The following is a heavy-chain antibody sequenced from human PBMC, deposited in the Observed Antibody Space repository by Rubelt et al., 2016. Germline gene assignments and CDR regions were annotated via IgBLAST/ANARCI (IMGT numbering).Heavy chain of an antibody. CDR1: GYTFTSYY. CDR3: AREVGATDL. CDR2: IKPSAGST. V-gene: IGHV1-46*01. D-gene: IGHD1-26*01. Sequence: QVQLVQSGAEVKKPGASVKVSCKASGYTFTSYYMHWVRQAPGQGLEWVGVIKPSAGSTTYAQKFQGRLTMTRDTSTGTVYMELSSLRSDDTALYYCAREVGATDLWGQGTLVTVSS. J-gene: IGHJ4*02.